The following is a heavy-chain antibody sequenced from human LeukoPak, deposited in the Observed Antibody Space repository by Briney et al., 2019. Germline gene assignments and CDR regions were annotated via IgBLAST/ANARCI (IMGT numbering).Heavy chain of an antibody. CDR3: ARLVVPAATNMNWFDP. J-gene: IGHJ5*02. CDR2: IIPIFGTA. CDR1: GGTFSIYA. V-gene: IGHV1-69*01. Sequence: GASVKVSCTASGGTFSIYAISWVRQAPGQGLEWMGGIIPIFGTANYAQKFQGRVTITADESTSTAYMELSSLRSEDTAVYYCARLVVPAATNMNWFDPWGQGTLVTVSS. D-gene: IGHD2-2*01.